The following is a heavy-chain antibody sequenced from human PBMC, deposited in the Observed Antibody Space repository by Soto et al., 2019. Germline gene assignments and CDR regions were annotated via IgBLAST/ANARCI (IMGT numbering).Heavy chain of an antibody. Sequence: EVQLVESGRGLVQPGGSLRLSCAASGFTFSSYWMSWVRQAPGKGLEWVANIKQDGSEKYYVDSVKGRFTISRDNAKNSLYLQMNSLRAEDTAVYYCARVAPRGYCSGGSCPGTMFDPWGQGTLVTVSS. CDR2: IKQDGSEK. D-gene: IGHD2-15*01. V-gene: IGHV3-7*01. J-gene: IGHJ5*02. CDR3: ARVAPRGYCSGGSCPGTMFDP. CDR1: GFTFSSYW.